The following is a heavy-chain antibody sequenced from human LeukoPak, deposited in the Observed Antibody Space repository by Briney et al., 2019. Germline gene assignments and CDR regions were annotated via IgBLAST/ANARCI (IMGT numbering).Heavy chain of an antibody. CDR3: ARDSGMDYYDSSGYYYVLLRN. CDR2: INPNSGGT. V-gene: IGHV1-2*02. Sequence: ASVTVSFKASGYTFTVYYMHWVRQAPGQGLEWMGWINPNSGGTNYTQKFQGRVTMTRDTSISTAYMELSRLRSDDTAVYYCARDSGMDYYDSSGYYYVLLRNWGQGTLITVSS. J-gene: IGHJ4*02. CDR1: GYTFTVYY. D-gene: IGHD3-22*01.